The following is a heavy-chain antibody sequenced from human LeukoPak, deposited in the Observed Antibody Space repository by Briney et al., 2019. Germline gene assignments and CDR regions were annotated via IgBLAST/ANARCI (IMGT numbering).Heavy chain of an antibody. D-gene: IGHD3-22*01. CDR3: ARDRIAYYDKGGFDP. V-gene: IGHV3-21*01. CDR1: GFTFNTYT. J-gene: IGHJ5*02. Sequence: GGSLRLSCAASGFTFNTYTMNWVRQAPGKGLEWVSSISNGSSYIYYADSVRGRFTISRDNAKNSLYLQMNSLRAADTAVYYCARDRIAYYDKGGFDPWGQGTLVTVSS. CDR2: ISNGSSYI.